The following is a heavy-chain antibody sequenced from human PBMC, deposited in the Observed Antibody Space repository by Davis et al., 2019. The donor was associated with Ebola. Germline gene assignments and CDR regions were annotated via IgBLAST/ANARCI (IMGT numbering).Heavy chain of an antibody. CDR3: ARDEAITFGGVIVTSNSMDV. CDR1: GFTFSDYS. J-gene: IGHJ6*04. CDR2: IAVSSTT. D-gene: IGHD3-16*02. Sequence: GGSLRLSCAASGFTFSDYSMNWIRQAPGKGLEWVSYIAVSSTTSYADSVKGRFTISRDNAKNSLYLQMNSLRDEDTAVYYCARDEAITFGGVIVTSNSMDVWGKGTTVTVSS. V-gene: IGHV3-48*02.